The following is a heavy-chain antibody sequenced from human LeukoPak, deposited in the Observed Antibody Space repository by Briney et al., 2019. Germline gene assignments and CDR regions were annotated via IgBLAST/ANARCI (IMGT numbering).Heavy chain of an antibody. Sequence: GSLRPSCAASGFTFSSYSMNWVRQAPGKGLELVSSISSSSSYIYYADSVKGRFTISRDNAKNSLYLQMNSLRAEDTAVYYCARVGIRWNWYFDLWGRGTLVTVSS. D-gene: IGHD4-23*01. CDR1: GFTFSSYS. J-gene: IGHJ2*01. V-gene: IGHV3-21*01. CDR2: ISSSSSYI. CDR3: ARVGIRWNWYFDL.